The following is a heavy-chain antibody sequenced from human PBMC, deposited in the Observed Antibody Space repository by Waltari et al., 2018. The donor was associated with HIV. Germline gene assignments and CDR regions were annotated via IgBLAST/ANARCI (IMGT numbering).Heavy chain of an antibody. CDR3: ARGPTAMVTFDS. CDR2: SHASGRT. J-gene: IGHJ4*02. D-gene: IGHD5-18*01. CDR1: SGSLTGGGYY. V-gene: IGHV4-61*02. Sequence: QVQLQKSGPGLAQPPKTLSLTRPVSSGSLTGGGYYGSWVRQHAGKGLEWIGRSHASGRTNYNPSLRSRVTISVDASKNQFSLKLTSVTAADTAVYFCARGPTAMVTFDSWGQGTLVTVSS.